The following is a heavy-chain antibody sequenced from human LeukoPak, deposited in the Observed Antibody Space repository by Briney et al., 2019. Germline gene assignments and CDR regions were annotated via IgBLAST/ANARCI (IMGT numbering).Heavy chain of an antibody. Sequence: ASVKVSCKASGYTFTSYYMHWVRQAPGQGLEWMGIINPSGGSTSCAQKFQGRVTMTRDTSTSTVYMELSSLRSEDTAVYYCARVSEIAVAGTAFDYWGQGTLVTVSS. CDR1: GYTFTSYY. D-gene: IGHD6-19*01. V-gene: IGHV1-46*01. J-gene: IGHJ4*02. CDR2: INPSGGST. CDR3: ARVSEIAVAGTAFDY.